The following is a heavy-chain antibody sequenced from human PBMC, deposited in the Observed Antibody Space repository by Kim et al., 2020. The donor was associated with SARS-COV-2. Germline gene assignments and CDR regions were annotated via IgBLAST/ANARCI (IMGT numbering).Heavy chain of an antibody. CDR3: ARDLVTMGMDV. V-gene: IGHV3-53*01. CDR2: IYSGGST. CDR1: GFTVSSNY. J-gene: IGHJ6*04. D-gene: IGHD3-9*01. Sequence: GGSLRLSCAASGFTVSSNYMSWVRQAPGKGLEWVSVIYSGGSTYYADSVKSRFTISRDNTKNTQELQMNSLRGEDTAVDYCARDLVTMGMDVWGKGTTVTVSS.